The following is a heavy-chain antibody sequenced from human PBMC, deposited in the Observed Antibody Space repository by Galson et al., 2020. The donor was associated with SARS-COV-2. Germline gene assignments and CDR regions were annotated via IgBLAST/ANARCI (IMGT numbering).Heavy chain of an antibody. CDR1: GGSISSSSYY. CDR2: IYYSGST. CDR3: ARDWGATNSYYFDY. V-gene: IGHV4-39*07. Sequence: PETLSLTCTVSGGSISSSSYYWGWIRQPPGKGLEWIGSIYYSGSTYYNPSLKSRVTISVDTSKNQFSLKLSSVTAADTAVYYCARDWGATNSYYFDYWGQGTLVTVSS. D-gene: IGHD5-12*01. J-gene: IGHJ4*02.